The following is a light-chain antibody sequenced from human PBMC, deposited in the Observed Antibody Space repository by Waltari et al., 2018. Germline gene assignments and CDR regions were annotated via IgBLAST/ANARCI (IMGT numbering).Light chain of an antibody. J-gene: IGLJ3*02. CDR3: AAWDDSLNGRWV. CDR2: RSD. CDR1: ASNIGNNV. Sequence: QSVLTQPPSASGTPGQGVTISCSGGASNIGNNVVNWYQQVPGKAPKLLIYRSDRRPEGVPDRFCGSKSGTSASLAISGLQSEDEADYYCAAWDDSLNGRWVFGGGTKVTVL. V-gene: IGLV1-44*01.